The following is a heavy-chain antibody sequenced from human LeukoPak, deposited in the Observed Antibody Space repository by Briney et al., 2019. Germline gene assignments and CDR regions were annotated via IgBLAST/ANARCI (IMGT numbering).Heavy chain of an antibody. D-gene: IGHD2-21*01. CDR1: GFTFSSYG. CDR3: ARGSYCGGDCYLGY. V-gene: IGHV3-30*03. CDR2: ISYDGSNK. Sequence: PGRSLRLSCAASGFTFSSYGMHWVRQAPGKGLEWVAVISYDGSNKYYADSVKGRFTISRDNSKNTLYLQMNSLRAEDTAVYYCARGSYCGGDCYLGYWGQGTLVTVSS. J-gene: IGHJ4*02.